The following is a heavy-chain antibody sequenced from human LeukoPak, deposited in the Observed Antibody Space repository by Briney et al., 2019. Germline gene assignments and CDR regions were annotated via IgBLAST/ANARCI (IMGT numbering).Heavy chain of an antibody. CDR2: IYYSGST. Sequence: PSETLSLTCTVSGGSISSGGYYWSWIRQHPGKGLEWIGYIYYSGSTYYNPSLKSRVTISVDTSKNQFSLKLSSVTAADTAVYYCARAGCSSTSCKNYYYYYMDVWGKGTTVTVSS. D-gene: IGHD2-2*01. CDR1: GGSISSGGYY. J-gene: IGHJ6*03. V-gene: IGHV4-31*03. CDR3: ARAGCSSTSCKNYYYYYMDV.